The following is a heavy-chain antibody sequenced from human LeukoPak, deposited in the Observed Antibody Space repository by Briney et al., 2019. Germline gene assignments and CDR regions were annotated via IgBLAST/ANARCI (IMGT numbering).Heavy chain of an antibody. V-gene: IGHV4-34*01. CDR3: ARLGVSIVVVPAAPTYYYYGTDV. J-gene: IGHJ6*02. CDR2: INHSGST. CDR1: GGSFSGYY. Sequence: SETLSLTCAVYGGSFSGYYWSWIRQPPGKGLEWIGEINHSGSTNYNPSLKSRVTISVDTSKNQFSLKLSSVTAADTAVYYCARLGVSIVVVPAAPTYYYYGTDVWGQGTTVTVSS. D-gene: IGHD2-2*01.